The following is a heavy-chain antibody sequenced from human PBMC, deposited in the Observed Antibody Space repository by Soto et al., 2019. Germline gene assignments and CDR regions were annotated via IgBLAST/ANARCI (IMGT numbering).Heavy chain of an antibody. CDR3: ARVYSSYYYYMDV. Sequence: SETLSLTCAVYGGSFRGYYWSWIRQPPGKGLEWIGEINHSGSTNYNPSLKSRVTISVDTSKNQFSLKLISVTAADTAVYYCARVYSSYYYYMDVWDKGTTVTVSS. CDR2: INHSGST. V-gene: IGHV4-34*01. D-gene: IGHD4-4*01. J-gene: IGHJ6*03. CDR1: GGSFRGYY.